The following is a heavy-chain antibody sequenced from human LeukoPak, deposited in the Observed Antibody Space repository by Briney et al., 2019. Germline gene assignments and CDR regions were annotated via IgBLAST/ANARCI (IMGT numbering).Heavy chain of an antibody. Sequence: GGSLRLSCAASGFIFSSYSMNWVRQAPGKGLEWVSSISSSSSYIYYADSVKGRFTISRDNAKNSLYLQMNSLRAEDTAVYYCAELGITMIGGVWGKGTTVTISS. V-gene: IGHV3-21*01. CDR2: ISSSSSYI. J-gene: IGHJ6*04. CDR3: AELGITMIGGV. CDR1: GFIFSSYS. D-gene: IGHD3-10*02.